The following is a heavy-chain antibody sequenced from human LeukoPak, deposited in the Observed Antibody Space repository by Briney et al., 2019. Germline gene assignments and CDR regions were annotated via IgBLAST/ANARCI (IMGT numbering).Heavy chain of an antibody. J-gene: IGHJ4*02. Sequence: SETLSLTCTVSGGSISSSSYYWGWIRQPPGKGLEWIGSIYYSGSTYYNPSLKSRVTISVDTSKNQFSLKLSSVTAADTAVYYCARLTRYYYDSSGYLFDYWGQGTLVTVSS. V-gene: IGHV4-39*01. D-gene: IGHD3-22*01. CDR2: IYYSGST. CDR3: ARLTRYYYDSSGYLFDY. CDR1: GGSISSSSYY.